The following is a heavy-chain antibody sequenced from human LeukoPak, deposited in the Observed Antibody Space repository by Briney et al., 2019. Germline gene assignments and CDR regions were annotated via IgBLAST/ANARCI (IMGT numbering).Heavy chain of an antibody. Sequence: SETLSLTCTVSGGSISSYYWSWIRQPPGKGLEWIGYIYTSGSTNYNPSLESRVTISVDTSKNQFSLKLSSVTAADTAVYYCARYVLRGSGSYWYFDLWGRGTLVTVSS. J-gene: IGHJ2*01. D-gene: IGHD3-10*01. CDR1: GGSISSYY. V-gene: IGHV4-4*09. CDR2: IYTSGST. CDR3: ARYVLRGSGSYWYFDL.